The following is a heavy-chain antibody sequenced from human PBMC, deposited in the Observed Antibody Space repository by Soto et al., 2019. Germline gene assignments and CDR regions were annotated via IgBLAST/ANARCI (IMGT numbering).Heavy chain of an antibody. CDR3: ARDLGYGSGSYYSDYFDY. D-gene: IGHD3-10*01. CDR2: ISSSSSYI. Sequence: EVQLVESGGGLVKPGGSLRLSCAASGFTFSSYSMNWVRQAPGKGLEWVSSISSSSSYIYYADSVKGRFTISRDNAKNSLYLQMNSLRAEDTAVYYCARDLGYGSGSYYSDYFDYWGQGTLVTVSS. J-gene: IGHJ4*02. CDR1: GFTFSSYS. V-gene: IGHV3-21*01.